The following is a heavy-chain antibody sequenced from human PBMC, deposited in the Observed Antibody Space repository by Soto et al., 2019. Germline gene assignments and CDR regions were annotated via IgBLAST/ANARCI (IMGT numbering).Heavy chain of an antibody. V-gene: IGHV1-2*02. Sequence: ASVKISCKASGYTFTDYYMHWVRQDPRQGLEWMGWINPNNGGANFAQKFQGRVIMTRDTSISTAYMELSSLTSDDSAVYYCARGGTTLSYAVDVWGQGTTVTVSS. CDR2: INPNNGGA. CDR1: GYTFTDYY. J-gene: IGHJ6*02. D-gene: IGHD4-17*01. CDR3: ARGGTTLSYAVDV.